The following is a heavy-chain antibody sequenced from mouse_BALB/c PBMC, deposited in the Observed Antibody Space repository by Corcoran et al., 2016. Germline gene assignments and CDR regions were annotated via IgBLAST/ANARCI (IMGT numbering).Heavy chain of an antibody. J-gene: IGHJ1*01. V-gene: IGHV1-26*01. Sequence: EVQLQQSGPELVKTGASVKISCKASGYTFTDYYMKWVKQRHGKSLEWIGDINPNNGGTSYNQKLKGKATLTVDKSSSTAYMQLNSLTSEDSAVYYCARDADWYFDVWGAGTTVTVSS. CDR2: INPNNGGT. CDR1: GYTFTDYY. CDR3: ARDADWYFDV.